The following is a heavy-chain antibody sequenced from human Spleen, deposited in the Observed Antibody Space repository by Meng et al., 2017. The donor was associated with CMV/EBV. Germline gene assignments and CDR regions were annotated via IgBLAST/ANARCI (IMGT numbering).Heavy chain of an antibody. V-gene: IGHV3-23*03. CDR1: GFTFSSYA. J-gene: IGHJ3*02. CDR3: AKVGYLAGTYYAAFDI. D-gene: IGHD1-26*01. Sequence: GESLKISCAASGFTFSSYAMSWVRQAPGKGLEWVSLIYSGGTTTYYADSVKGRVTISRDNSKNTLYLQMNSLRAEDTGLYYCAKVGYLAGTYYAAFDIWGQGTMVTVSS. CDR2: IYSGGTTT.